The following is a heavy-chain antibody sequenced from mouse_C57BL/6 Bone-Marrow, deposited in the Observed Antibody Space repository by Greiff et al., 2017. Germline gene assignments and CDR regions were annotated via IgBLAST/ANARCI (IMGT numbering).Heavy chain of an antibody. CDR2: IDPSDSET. D-gene: IGHD4-1*01. V-gene: IGHV1-52*01. CDR3: ARTGLFDY. CDR1: GYTFTSYW. J-gene: IGHJ2*01. Sequence: QVQLQQPGAELVRPGSSVKLSCTASGYTFTSYWMHWVQQSPIQGLEWIGNIDPSDSETHYNQKFKDKATVTVDKSSSTAYMQLSSLTSEDSAVYYCARTGLFDYWGQGTTLTVSS.